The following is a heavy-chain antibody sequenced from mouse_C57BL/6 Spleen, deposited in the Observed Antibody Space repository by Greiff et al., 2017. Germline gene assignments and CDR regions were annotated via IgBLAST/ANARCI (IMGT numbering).Heavy chain of an antibody. D-gene: IGHD2-3*01. CDR1: GYTFTSYW. CDR2: IYPGSGST. V-gene: IGHV1-55*01. CDR3: ARAYDGPWYFDV. J-gene: IGHJ1*03. Sequence: QVQLQQSGAELVKPGASVKMSCKASGYTFTSYWITWVKQRPGQGLEWIGDIYPGSGSTNYNEKFKSKATLTVDTSSSTAYMQLSSLTSEDSAVYYCARAYDGPWYFDVWGTGTTVTVSS.